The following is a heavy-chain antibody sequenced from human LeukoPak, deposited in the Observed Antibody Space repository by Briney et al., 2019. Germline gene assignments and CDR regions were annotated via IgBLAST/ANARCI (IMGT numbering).Heavy chain of an antibody. J-gene: IGHJ4*02. CDR1: GDSIATSSYY. D-gene: IGHD3-22*01. CDR3: ARRPLRYDSGGYYRSGFDY. CDR2: IYYSGST. Sequence: SETLSLACTVSGDSIATSSYYWGWIRQPPGKGLEWIGSIYYSGSTYYNPSLKSRVTISVDTSKNQFSLKLSSVTAADTAVYYCARRPLRYDSGGYYRSGFDYWGQGTLVTVSS. V-gene: IGHV4-39*01.